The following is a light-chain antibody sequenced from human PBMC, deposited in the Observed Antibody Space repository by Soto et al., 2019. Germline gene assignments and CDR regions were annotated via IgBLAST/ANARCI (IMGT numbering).Light chain of an antibody. Sequence: DIQLTQSPSFLSASVADRVTITCRATQGISSYLAWYQQKPGKAPKLLIYAASTLQSGVPSRFRGSGSGTEFTLTISSLQPEDFATYYCQQLDSYPLTFGPGTKVDIK. CDR3: QQLDSYPLT. J-gene: IGKJ3*01. CDR1: QGISSY. V-gene: IGKV1-9*01. CDR2: AAS.